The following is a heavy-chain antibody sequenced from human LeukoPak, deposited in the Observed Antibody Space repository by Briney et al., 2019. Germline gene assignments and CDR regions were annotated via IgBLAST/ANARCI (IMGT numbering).Heavy chain of an antibody. J-gene: IGHJ6*03. Sequence: SVKVSCKASGYTFTNYAISWVRQAPGQGLEWMGGIIPIFGTANYAQKFQGRVTITADKSTSTAYMELSSLRSEDTAVYYCARGNLYYYHYMDVWGKGTTVTVSS. V-gene: IGHV1-69*06. CDR2: IIPIFGTA. CDR3: ARGNLYYYHYMDV. CDR1: GYTFTNYA.